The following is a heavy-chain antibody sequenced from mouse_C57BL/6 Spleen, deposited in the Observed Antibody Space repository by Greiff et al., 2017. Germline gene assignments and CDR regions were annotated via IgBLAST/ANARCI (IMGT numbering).Heavy chain of an antibody. CDR2: INPNNGGT. Sequence: VQLQQSGPELVKPGASVKISCKASGYTFTDYYLNWVKQSHGKSLEWIGDINPNNGGTSYHQKFKGKDTLTVDKSSSTAYMELRSLTSEDSAVYYCARSPRYYGSSDESYFDYWGQGTTLTVSS. CDR1: GYTFTDYY. D-gene: IGHD1-1*01. CDR3: ARSPRYYGSSDESYFDY. J-gene: IGHJ2*01. V-gene: IGHV1-26*01.